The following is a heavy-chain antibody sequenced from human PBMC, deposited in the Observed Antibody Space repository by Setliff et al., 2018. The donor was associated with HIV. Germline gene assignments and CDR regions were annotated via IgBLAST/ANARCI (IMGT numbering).Heavy chain of an antibody. V-gene: IGHV4-38-2*02. CDR2: THHSGST. CDR3: ARDSGSYYGMDV. CDR1: ASSISSDYC. Sequence: SETLSLTCAVSASSISSDYCWGWIRQPPGKGLEWIGSTHHSGSTYYNPSLNSRVTISVDTSKNHFSLKLRSVTAADTAVYYCARDSGSYYGMDVWGQGTAVTVSS. D-gene: IGHD1-26*01. J-gene: IGHJ6*02.